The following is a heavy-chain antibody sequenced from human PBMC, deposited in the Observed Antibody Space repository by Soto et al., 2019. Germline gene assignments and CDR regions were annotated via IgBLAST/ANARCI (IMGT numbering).Heavy chain of an antibody. V-gene: IGHV3-74*01. CDR3: ARRDQIAYYYGMDV. CDR1: AFTFSSYW. CDR2: INSDGRIT. J-gene: IGHJ6*02. D-gene: IGHD2-21*01. Sequence: EVQLVESGGGLVQPGGSLRLSCAASAFTFSSYWMNWVRQAPGKGPVWVSRINSDGRITGYAASVKGRFTISRDNAKNTLYLQMNSLSAEDTAVYYCARRDQIAYYYGMDVWGQGTTVTVSS.